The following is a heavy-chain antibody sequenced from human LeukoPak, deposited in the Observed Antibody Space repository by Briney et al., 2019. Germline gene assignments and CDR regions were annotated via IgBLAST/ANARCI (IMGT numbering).Heavy chain of an antibody. CDR2: IRSKAYGGTT. J-gene: IGHJ3*02. V-gene: IGHV3-49*03. Sequence: GGSLGLSCTASGFTFGDYAMSWFRQAPGKGLEWVSLIRSKAYGGTTEYAASVKGRFTISRDDFKSIAYLQMNSLKTEDTAVYYCTRDEYGSSLHVTTFDIWGQGTMVTVSS. CDR1: GFTFGDYA. CDR3: TRDEYGSSLHVTTFDI. D-gene: IGHD3-10*01.